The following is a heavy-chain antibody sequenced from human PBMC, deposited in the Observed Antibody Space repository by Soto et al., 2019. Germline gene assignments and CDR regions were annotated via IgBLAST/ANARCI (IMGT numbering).Heavy chain of an antibody. CDR1: GFTFSSYA. CDR2: ISGSGGST. CDR3: AKFKAYHYGSGDYFDY. D-gene: IGHD3-10*01. V-gene: IGHV3-23*01. Sequence: PGGSMRLSCAASGFTFSSYAMSWVRQAPGKGLEWVSAISGSGGSTYYADSVKGRFTISRDNSKNTLYLQLNSLRAEDTAVYYCAKFKAYHYGSGDYFDYWGQGTLVNVSS. J-gene: IGHJ4*02.